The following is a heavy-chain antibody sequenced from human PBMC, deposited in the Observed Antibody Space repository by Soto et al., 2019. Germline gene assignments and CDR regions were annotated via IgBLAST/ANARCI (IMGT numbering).Heavy chain of an antibody. D-gene: IGHD2-2*01. CDR1: GFTFSNYW. CDR3: ARQVGFFSGTSCYGALHFDF. V-gene: IGHV3-7*01. CDR2: IKQDGSKK. J-gene: IGHJ4*02. Sequence: GGSLRLSCAASGFTFSNYWMCWVRQALGKGLEWVANIKQDGSKKYYMDSVKGRFTISRDDSENSLSLQMNSLRDEDTALYYCARQVGFFSGTSCYGALHFDFWGQGALVTVSS.